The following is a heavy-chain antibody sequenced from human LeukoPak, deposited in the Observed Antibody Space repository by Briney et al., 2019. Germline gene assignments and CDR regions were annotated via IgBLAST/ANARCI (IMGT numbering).Heavy chain of an antibody. CDR2: IYYSGST. CDR1: GGSISSSSYY. D-gene: IGHD6-19*01. J-gene: IGHJ4*02. V-gene: IGHV4-39*01. CDR3: ARLNSRGHFDY. Sequence: PSETLSLTCTVSGGSISSSSYYWGWIRQPPGKGLEWIGSIYYSGSTYYNPSLKSRVTISVDTSKNQFSLKLSSVTAADTAVYYCARLNSRGHFDYWGQGTLVTVSS.